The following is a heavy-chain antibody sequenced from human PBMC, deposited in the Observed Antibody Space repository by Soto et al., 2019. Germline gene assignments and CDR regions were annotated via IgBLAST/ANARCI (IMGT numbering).Heavy chain of an antibody. CDR2: MHPNSGNT. V-gene: IGHV1-8*01. CDR1: GYTFTSYD. Sequence: ASVKVSCKASGYTFTSYDINWVRQATGQGLEWMGWMHPNSGNTGYAQKFQGRVTMTRNTSISTAYMELSSLRSEDKAVYYCARVSPQWLDAFDIWGQGTMVTVSS. J-gene: IGHJ3*02. D-gene: IGHD5-12*01. CDR3: ARVSPQWLDAFDI.